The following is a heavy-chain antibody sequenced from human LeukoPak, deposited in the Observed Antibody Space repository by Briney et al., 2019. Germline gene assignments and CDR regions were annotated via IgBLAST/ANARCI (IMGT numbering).Heavy chain of an antibody. J-gene: IGHJ4*02. CDR1: GGTFSNYA. CDR2: IIPIFGTA. D-gene: IGHD1-26*01. CDR3: VGATQWKNNFDY. Sequence: SVKVSCKASGGTFSNYAINWVRQAPGQGLEWMGGIIPIFGTAHYSQKFQGRVTITAVDSMNTAYMELSSLRSDDTAVYYCVGATQWKNNFDYWGQGTLVTVSS. V-gene: IGHV1-69*13.